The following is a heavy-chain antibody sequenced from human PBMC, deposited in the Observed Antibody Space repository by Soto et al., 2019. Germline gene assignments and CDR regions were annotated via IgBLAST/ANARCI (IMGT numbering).Heavy chain of an antibody. J-gene: IGHJ4*02. Sequence: QVQLQESGPGLVKHSQTLSLTCTVSGGSISSGGYYWSWIRQHPGKGLEWIGYIYYSGSTYYNPSLKSRVTISVDTSKNQFSLKLSSVTAADTAVYYCASVYYDFWSGYYAGYYFDYWGQGTLVTVSS. V-gene: IGHV4-31*03. CDR2: IYYSGST. CDR3: ASVYYDFWSGYYAGYYFDY. D-gene: IGHD3-3*01. CDR1: GGSISSGGYY.